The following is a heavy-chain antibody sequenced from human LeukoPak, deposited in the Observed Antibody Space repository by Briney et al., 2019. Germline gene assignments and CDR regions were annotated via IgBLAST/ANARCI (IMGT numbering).Heavy chain of an antibody. Sequence: PSETLSLTCTVSGGSMSSSRYYWGWIRQPPGKGLEWVGNIYYSGTTYFNPSLESRVNMSVYTSKSQFSLNLSSVTATDTAVYYCARSAYYYDGIADYWGQGVLVTVSS. CDR1: GGSMSSSRYY. V-gene: IGHV4-39*01. D-gene: IGHD3-22*01. CDR2: IYYSGTT. CDR3: ARSAYYYDGIADY. J-gene: IGHJ4*02.